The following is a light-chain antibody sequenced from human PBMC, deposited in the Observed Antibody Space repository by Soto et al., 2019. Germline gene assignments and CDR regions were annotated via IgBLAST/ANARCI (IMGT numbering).Light chain of an antibody. V-gene: IGKV3-20*01. J-gene: IGKJ1*01. CDR2: DAS. Sequence: VLTQARGTLSLYTGARATLSSRASQSVSSSYLAWYQQKPGQAPRLLIYDASSRATGIPDRFSGSGSGTDFTLTISRLEPEDFAVYFCQQYASSQTVGQGTKVDIK. CDR1: QSVSSSY. CDR3: QQYASSQT.